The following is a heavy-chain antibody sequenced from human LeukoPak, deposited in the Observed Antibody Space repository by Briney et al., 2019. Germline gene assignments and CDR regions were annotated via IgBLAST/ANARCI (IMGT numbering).Heavy chain of an antibody. J-gene: IGHJ4*02. Sequence: GGSLRVSCVASGFPFSSYWMTWVRQAPGKGLEWVANIKQDGSKKSYVDSVKGRFTISRDNAENSLYLQMNSLRAEDTAIYYCTRVGYIDEGIDYWGQGTLVTVSS. CDR2: IKQDGSKK. CDR1: GFPFSSYW. V-gene: IGHV3-7*04. CDR3: TRVGYIDEGIDY. D-gene: IGHD5-24*01.